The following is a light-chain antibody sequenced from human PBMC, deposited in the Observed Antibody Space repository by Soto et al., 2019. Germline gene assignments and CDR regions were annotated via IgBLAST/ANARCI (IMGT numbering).Light chain of an antibody. CDR1: QSINNN. CDR2: DAS. J-gene: IGKJ1*01. CDR3: QQYNSYSRT. Sequence: DIQMTQSPSTLSASIGDTVTITCRASQSINNNLAWYQKKPGKAPELLIYDASTLKSGVPLTFSGSGSGTGFTLTISSLQPDDFATYYCQQYNSYSRTFGQGTKVDIK. V-gene: IGKV1-5*01.